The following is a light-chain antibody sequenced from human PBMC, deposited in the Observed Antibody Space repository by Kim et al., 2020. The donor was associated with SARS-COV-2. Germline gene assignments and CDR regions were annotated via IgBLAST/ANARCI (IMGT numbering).Light chain of an antibody. CDR3: QQYYSSPGFT. J-gene: IGKJ3*01. CDR1: QSVFYSSNNKNY. V-gene: IGKV4-1*01. CDR2: WAS. Sequence: DIVMTQSPDTLAVSLGERATINCKSSQSVFYSSNNKNYLACYQQKPGQPPKLLIYWASTRESGVPDRFSGSGSGTDFTLTISSLQAEDVAVYYCQQYYSSPGFTFGPGTKVDIK.